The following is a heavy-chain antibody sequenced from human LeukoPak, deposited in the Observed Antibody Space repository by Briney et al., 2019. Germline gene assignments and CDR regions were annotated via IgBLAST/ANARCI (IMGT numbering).Heavy chain of an antibody. V-gene: IGHV3-23*01. CDR1: GFTFSNYG. D-gene: IGHD3-3*01. J-gene: IGHJ1*01. CDR3: AREAYQRITIFGVATRYAEYFQH. CDR2: ISDTGGTT. Sequence: QAGGSLRLSCAASGFTFSNYGMSWVRQAPGKGLEWVSGISDTGGTTYYADSVKGRFTISRDNSKNTLYLQMNSLRAEDTAVYYCAREAYQRITIFGVATRYAEYFQHWGQGTLVTVSS.